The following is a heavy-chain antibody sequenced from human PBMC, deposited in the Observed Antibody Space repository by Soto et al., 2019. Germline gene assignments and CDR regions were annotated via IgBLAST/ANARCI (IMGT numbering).Heavy chain of an antibody. J-gene: IGHJ4*02. Sequence: QSGGSLRLSCEASGFTFINYAMSWVRQSPGKGLEWVSSISDTGGDSYYADSMDGRFTVSRDNSKNTLYLQINSLRAEDTAIYYCVRDLYRSATMPCLDHWGQEALVTVSS. CDR3: VRDLYRSATMPCLDH. CDR2: ISDTGGDS. CDR1: GFTFINYA. V-gene: IGHV3-23*01. D-gene: IGHD1-1*01.